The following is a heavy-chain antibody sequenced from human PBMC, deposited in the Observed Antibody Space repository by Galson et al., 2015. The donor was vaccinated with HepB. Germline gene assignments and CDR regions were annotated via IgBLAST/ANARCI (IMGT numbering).Heavy chain of an antibody. CDR2: IRSKAYGGTT. CDR1: GFTFGDYA. V-gene: IGHV3-49*03. J-gene: IGHJ4*02. D-gene: IGHD3-10*01. Sequence: SLRLSCAASGFTFGDYAMSWFRQAPGKGLEWVGFIRSKAYGGTTEYAASVKGRFTVSRDDSKSIAYLQMNSLKTEDTAVYYCTRSKGFGAPLTDYWGQGTLVTVSS. CDR3: TRSKGFGAPLTDY.